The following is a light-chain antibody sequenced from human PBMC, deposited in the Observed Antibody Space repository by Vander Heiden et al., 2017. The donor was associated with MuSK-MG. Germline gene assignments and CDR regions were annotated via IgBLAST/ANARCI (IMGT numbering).Light chain of an antibody. CDR3: SSYTSSSTPV. CDR1: SSDVGGYNY. Sequence: QSALTQPASVSGSPGRSITISCTGTSSDVGGYNYVSWYQQHPGKAPKLMIYDVSNRPSVVSNRFSGSKSGNTASLTISGLQAEDEADYYCSSYTSSSTPVFGTGTKVTVL. J-gene: IGLJ1*01. V-gene: IGLV2-14*03. CDR2: DVS.